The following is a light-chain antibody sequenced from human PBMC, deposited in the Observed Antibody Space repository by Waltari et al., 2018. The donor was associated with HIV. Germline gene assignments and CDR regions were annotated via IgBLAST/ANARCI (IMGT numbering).Light chain of an antibody. J-gene: IGLJ1*01. CDR1: SSDVGGYNS. Sequence: QSALTQPASVSGSPGQSITISCTGTSSDVGGYNSVAWYQQTPGKAPKLHIYDVSNRPSGVPYRFSGSKSGNTASLTISGLQAEDEADYYCKSKTSSSTPCVFVTGTKVTVL. V-gene: IGLV2-14*03. CDR2: DVS. CDR3: KSKTSSSTPCV.